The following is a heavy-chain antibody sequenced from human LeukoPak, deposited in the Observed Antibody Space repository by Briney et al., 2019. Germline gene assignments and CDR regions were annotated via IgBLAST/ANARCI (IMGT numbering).Heavy chain of an antibody. CDR1: GFTFSSYS. V-gene: IGHV3-23*01. CDR3: ASDSRAPHYYYGMDV. J-gene: IGHJ6*02. D-gene: IGHD3-10*01. Sequence: GGSLRLSCAASGFTFSSYSMNWVRQAPGKGLEWVSAISGSGGSTYYADSVKGRFTISRDNSKNTLYLQMNSLRAEDTAVYYCASDSRAPHYYYGMDVWGQGTTVTVSS. CDR2: ISGSGGST.